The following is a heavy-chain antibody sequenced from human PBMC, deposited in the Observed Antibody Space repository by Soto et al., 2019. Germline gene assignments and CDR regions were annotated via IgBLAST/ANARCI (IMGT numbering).Heavy chain of an antibody. Sequence: LRLSCVASGFTFSSYEMNWVRQAPGKGLEWVSFISDSGGTIYYSDSVKGRFTVSRDNAQNSVYLQMNNLRAEDTAFYYCARDLLHYDFWSGYSAYFYYGMDVWGPGTTVTVSS. CDR1: GFTFSSYE. CDR3: ARDLLHYDFWSGYSAYFYYGMDV. J-gene: IGHJ6*02. V-gene: IGHV3-48*03. D-gene: IGHD3-3*01. CDR2: ISDSGGTI.